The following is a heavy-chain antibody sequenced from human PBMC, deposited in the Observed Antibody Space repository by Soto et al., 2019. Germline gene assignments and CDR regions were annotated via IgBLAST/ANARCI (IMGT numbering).Heavy chain of an antibody. CDR2: IYYSGST. Sequence: QVQLQESGPGLVKPSETLSLTCTVSGGSISSYYWSWIRQPPGKGLEWIGYIYYSGSTNYNPSLKSRVTISVDTSKTQFSLKLSSVTAADTAVYYCARSGGNAGYWYFDLWGRGTLVTVSS. V-gene: IGHV4-59*01. CDR3: ARSGGNAGYWYFDL. CDR1: GGSISSYY. D-gene: IGHD3-16*01. J-gene: IGHJ2*01.